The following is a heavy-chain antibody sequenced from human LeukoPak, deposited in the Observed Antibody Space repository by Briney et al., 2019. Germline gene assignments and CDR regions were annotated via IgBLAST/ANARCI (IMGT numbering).Heavy chain of an antibody. CDR1: GGSVNSGSYY. J-gene: IGHJ4*01. Sequence: SETLSLTCNVSGGSVNSGSYYWSWIRQPPGKGLEWIGYIYNSGTTNYNPSLKSRATISVDSSKNQFSLKLTSVTAADTAVYYCARGARGYSYGWGQGTLVTVSS. D-gene: IGHD5-18*01. CDR3: ARGARGYSYG. CDR2: IYNSGTT. V-gene: IGHV4-61*01.